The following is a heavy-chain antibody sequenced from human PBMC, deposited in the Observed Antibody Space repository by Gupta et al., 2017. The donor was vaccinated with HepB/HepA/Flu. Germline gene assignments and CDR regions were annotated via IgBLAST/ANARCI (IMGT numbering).Heavy chain of an antibody. CDR3: AIWAGGIAARAVFDF. Sequence: QVQVVQSGAEVKKPGASAKVSCKASGSPFTGTGIHWVRQAPGQRLEWMGWINAGQSDTEYSQRFQGRVAITRDTSASKSNMELSSLRSEDTAVYYCAIWAGGIAARAVFDFWGQGTLVTVSS. V-gene: IGHV1-3*01. J-gene: IGHJ4*02. CDR1: GSPFTGTG. CDR2: INAGQSDT. D-gene: IGHD6-6*01.